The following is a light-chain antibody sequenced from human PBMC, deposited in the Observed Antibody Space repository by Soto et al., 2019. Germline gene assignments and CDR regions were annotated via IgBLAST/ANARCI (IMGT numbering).Light chain of an antibody. CDR2: RNN. CDR3: AAWDDSLSGAV. CDR1: SSNIGSNY. J-gene: IGLJ7*01. Sequence: QLVLTQPPSASGTPGQRVTISCSGSSSNIGSNYVYWYQQLPGTAPKPLIYRNNQRPSGVPDRFSGSKSGTSASLAISGLRSEDEADYYCAAWDDSLSGAVFGGGTQLTVL. V-gene: IGLV1-47*01.